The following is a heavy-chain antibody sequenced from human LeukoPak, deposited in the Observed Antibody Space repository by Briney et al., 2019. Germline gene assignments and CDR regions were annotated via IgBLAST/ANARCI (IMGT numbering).Heavy chain of an antibody. D-gene: IGHD6-13*01. J-gene: IGHJ4*02. CDR3: AREGGLAAAGTEGDY. Sequence: ASVKVSCKASGYAFTSYYIHWVRQAPGQGLEWVGIISPSRGNTGYAQKFQGRVTMTRDTSTSTVYMELSSLRSDDTAVYYCAREGGLAAAGTEGDYWGQGTLVTVSS. CDR2: ISPSRGNT. V-gene: IGHV1-46*01. CDR1: GYAFTSYY.